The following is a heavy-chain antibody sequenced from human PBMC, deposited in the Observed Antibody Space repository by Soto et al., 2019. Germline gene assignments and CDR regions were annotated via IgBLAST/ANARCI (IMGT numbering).Heavy chain of an antibody. CDR2: IYYSGST. D-gene: IGHD1-1*01. J-gene: IGHJ2*01. CDR1: GGSISSYY. CDR3: ARGERGWYFDL. V-gene: IGHV4-59*01. Sequence: PSETLSLTCTVSGGSISSYYWSWIRQPPGKGLEWIGYIYYSGSTNYNPSLKSRVTISVDTSKNQFSLKLSSVTAADTAVYYCARGERGWYFDLWGRGTLVTVSS.